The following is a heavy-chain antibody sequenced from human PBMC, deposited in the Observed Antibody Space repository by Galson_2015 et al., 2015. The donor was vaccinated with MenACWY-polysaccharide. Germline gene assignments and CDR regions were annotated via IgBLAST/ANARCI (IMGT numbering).Heavy chain of an antibody. Sequence: SVKVSCKASGYTFGSRDINWVRQATGQGLEWMGWMNPNSGNTGYAQKFKGRITMTRNTSINTAYMELSSLRSEDTAVYYCARGSHYSYYHIDLWGKGTTLIVS. CDR3: ARGSHYSYYHIDL. CDR1: GYTFGSRD. CDR2: MNPNSGNT. V-gene: IGHV1-8*01. J-gene: IGHJ6*03.